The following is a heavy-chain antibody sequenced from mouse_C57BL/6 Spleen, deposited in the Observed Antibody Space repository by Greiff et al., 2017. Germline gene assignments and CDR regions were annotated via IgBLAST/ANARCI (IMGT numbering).Heavy chain of an antibody. D-gene: IGHD2-4*01. CDR1: GFSLTSYG. CDR3: ARPYDYDRPYYYAMDY. J-gene: IGHJ4*01. V-gene: IGHV2-2*01. Sequence: VQLQQSGPGLVQPSQSLSITCTVSGFSLTSYGVHWVRQSPGKGLEWLGVIWSGGSTDYNAAFISRLSISKDNSKSQVFFKMNSLQADDTAIYYCARPYDYDRPYYYAMDYWGQGTSVTVSS. CDR2: IWSGGST.